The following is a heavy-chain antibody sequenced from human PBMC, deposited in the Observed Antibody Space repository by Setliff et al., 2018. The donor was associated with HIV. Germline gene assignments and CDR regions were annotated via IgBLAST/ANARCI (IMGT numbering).Heavy chain of an antibody. Sequence: GASVKVSCKASGYSLSTYAISWVRQAPGQGLEWMGWIDSNNGNRNFAQKFRGRVTMTTDISTNTAYMEVRSLSFDDTAVYYCVRLTADRTNCYYYMDVWGKGTTVTVSS. CDR3: VRLTADRTNCYYYMDV. CDR2: IDSNNGNR. CDR1: GYSLSTYA. J-gene: IGHJ6*03. D-gene: IGHD2-8*01. V-gene: IGHV1-18*01.